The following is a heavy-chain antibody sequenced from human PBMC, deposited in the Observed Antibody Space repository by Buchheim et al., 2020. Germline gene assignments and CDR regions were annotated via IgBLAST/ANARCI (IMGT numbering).Heavy chain of an antibody. D-gene: IGHD1-1*01. V-gene: IGHV3-7*01. CDR2: LKDDGRED. J-gene: IGHJ4*02. CDR3: ARARWGGTGPDY. Sequence: VQLVESGGGLVQPGGSLRLSCAASGFTFSRFWMSWVRQAPGKGLEWVASLKDDGREDSYVDSVKGRFIAYRDNAKDHLYLQMNGLRVEDTAVYYCARARWGGTGPDYWGQGTL. CDR1: GFTFSRFW.